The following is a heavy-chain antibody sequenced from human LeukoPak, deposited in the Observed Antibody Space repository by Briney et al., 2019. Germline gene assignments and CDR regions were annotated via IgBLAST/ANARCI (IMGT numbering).Heavy chain of an antibody. CDR2: INSDGSST. D-gene: IGHD6-13*01. CDR1: GFTFSSYW. V-gene: IGHV3-74*01. J-gene: IGHJ4*02. Sequence: PGGSLRLSCAASGFTFSSYWMHWVRHAPGKGLVWVSRINSDGSSTSYADPVKGRFTISRDNAKNTLYLQMNSLRAEDTAVYYCARDLSSSWYSWPSDYWGQGTLVTVSS. CDR3: ARDLSSSWYSWPSDY.